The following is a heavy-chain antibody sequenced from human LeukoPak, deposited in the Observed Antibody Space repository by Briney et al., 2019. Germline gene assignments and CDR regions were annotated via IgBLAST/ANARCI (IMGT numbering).Heavy chain of an antibody. J-gene: IGHJ6*03. Sequence: GGSLRLSCAASGFTFSSYSVNWVRQAPGKGLEWVSSISSSSSYIYYADSVKGRFTISRDNAKNSLYLQMNSLRAEDTAVYYCARDSSYDSSGYYMDVWGKGTTVTVSS. CDR1: GFTFSSYS. CDR3: ARDSSYDSSGYYMDV. V-gene: IGHV3-21*01. CDR2: ISSSSSYI. D-gene: IGHD3-22*01.